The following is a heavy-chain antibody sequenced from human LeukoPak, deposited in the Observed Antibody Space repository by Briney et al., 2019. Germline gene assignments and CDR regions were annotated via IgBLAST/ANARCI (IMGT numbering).Heavy chain of an antibody. CDR2: INSDGSST. Sequence: GGSLRLSCAASRFTFSTYWMHWVRQAPGKGLVWVSRINSDGSSTDYADSVKGRFTISRDNAKNTLYLQMNSLRVEDTALYYCAREGNSGYDSTNWFDPWGQGTLVTVSS. J-gene: IGHJ5*02. CDR1: RFTFSTYW. CDR3: AREGNSGYDSTNWFDP. V-gene: IGHV3-74*01. D-gene: IGHD5-12*01.